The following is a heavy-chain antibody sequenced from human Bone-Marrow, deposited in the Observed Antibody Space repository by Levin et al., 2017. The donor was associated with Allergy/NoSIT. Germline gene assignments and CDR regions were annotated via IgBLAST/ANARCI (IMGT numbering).Heavy chain of an antibody. CDR2: ISSSSRTI. D-gene: IGHD3-10*01. Sequence: QPGGSLRLSCAASGFTFSIYSMDWVRQAPGKGLEWVSCISSSSRTIYYADSVKGRFTISRDDAKNSLYLQMNSLRDEDTAVYYCARSLGLGSGSYYYFDSWGQGTLVTVSS. J-gene: IGHJ4*02. CDR3: ARSLGLGSGSYYYFDS. CDR1: GFTFSIYS. V-gene: IGHV3-48*02.